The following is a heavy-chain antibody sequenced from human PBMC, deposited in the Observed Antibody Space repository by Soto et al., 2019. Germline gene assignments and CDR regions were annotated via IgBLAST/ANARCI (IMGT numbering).Heavy chain of an antibody. CDR2: IYYSGNT. D-gene: IGHD6-6*01. J-gene: IGHJ4*02. CDR1: SASLSSSTYY. Sequence: PSETLSLTCSVSSASLSSSTYYWSWIRQPPGRRPEWIGSIYYSGNTYYKPSLKSRVSISIDTSRNQFSLKLTSVTAADTGVYYCASSSPFHYWGPGILVTVSS. CDR3: ASSSPFHY. V-gene: IGHV4-39*01.